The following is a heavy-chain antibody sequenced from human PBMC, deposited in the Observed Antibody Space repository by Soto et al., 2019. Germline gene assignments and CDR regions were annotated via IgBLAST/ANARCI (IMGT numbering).Heavy chain of an antibody. V-gene: IGHV4-59*08. Sequence: SETLSLTCTVSGGSISSYYWSWIRQPPGKGLEWIGYIHYSGSTKYNPSLKSRVTISADTSKNQFSLKLSSVTAADTAVYYCARGHFDFWSGYFATIDYWGQGTLVTVSS. CDR3: ARGHFDFWSGYFATIDY. D-gene: IGHD3-3*01. CDR2: IHYSGST. CDR1: GGSISSYY. J-gene: IGHJ4*02.